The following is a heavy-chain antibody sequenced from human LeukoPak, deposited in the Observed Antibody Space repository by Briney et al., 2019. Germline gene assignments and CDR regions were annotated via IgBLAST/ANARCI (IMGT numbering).Heavy chain of an antibody. CDR2: INPNSGGT. CDR1: GYTFTGYY. D-gene: IGHD3-22*01. CDR3: AMGSGYYYGFDY. V-gene: IGHV1-2*02. J-gene: IGHJ4*02. Sequence: ASVKVSCKASGYTFTGYYMHWVRQAPAQGLEWMGWINPNSGGTNYAQKFQGRVTTTRDTSISTAYMELSRLRSDDTAVYYCAMGSGYYYGFDYWGQGTLVTVSS.